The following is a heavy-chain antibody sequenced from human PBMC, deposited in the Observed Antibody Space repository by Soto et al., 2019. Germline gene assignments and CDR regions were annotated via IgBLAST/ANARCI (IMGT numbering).Heavy chain of an antibody. V-gene: IGHV3-64*01. CDR1: GFTFSSYA. J-gene: IGHJ4*02. Sequence: EVQLVGSGGGLVQPGGSLRLSCAASGFTFSSYAMHWVRQAPGKGLEYVSVISSNGGSTYYANSVKGRFTISRDNSKNTLYLQMGSLRAEDMAVYYCARGIGGYDFGYWGQGTLVTVSS. CDR3: ARGIGGYDFGY. D-gene: IGHD5-12*01. CDR2: ISSNGGST.